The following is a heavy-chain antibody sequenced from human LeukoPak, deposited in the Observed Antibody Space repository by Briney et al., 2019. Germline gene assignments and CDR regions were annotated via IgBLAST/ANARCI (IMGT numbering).Heavy chain of an antibody. D-gene: IGHD3-22*01. CDR3: ARGSINYNSGGYYDNPPLDY. CDR2: INPSGGST. V-gene: IGHV1-46*01. CDR1: GYTFTSYY. Sequence: ASVRVSCKASGYTFTSYYMNWVRQAPGQGLEWMGMINPSGGSTNYAQKFQGRVTVTRDTSTSTVYMELSSLGSEDTAVYYCARGSINYNSGGYYDNPPLDYWGQGTLVTVSS. J-gene: IGHJ4*02.